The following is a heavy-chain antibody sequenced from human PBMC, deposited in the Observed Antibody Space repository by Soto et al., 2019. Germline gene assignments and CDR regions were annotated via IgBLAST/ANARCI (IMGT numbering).Heavy chain of an antibody. CDR1: GGSISSGGYY. D-gene: IGHD3-22*01. CDR2: IYYSGST. J-gene: IGHJ4*02. CDR3: ARLSDYDSSGYYYYFDY. V-gene: IGHV4-31*03. Sequence: ASETLSLTCTVSGGSISSGGYYWSWIRQHPGKGLEWIGYIYYSGSTYYNPSLKSRVTISVDTSKNQFSLKLSSVTAADTAVYYCARLSDYDSSGYYYYFDYWGQGTLVTVSS.